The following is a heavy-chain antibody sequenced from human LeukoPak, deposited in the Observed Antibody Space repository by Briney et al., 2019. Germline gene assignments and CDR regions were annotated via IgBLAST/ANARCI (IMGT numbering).Heavy chain of an antibody. V-gene: IGHV1-69*04. Sequence: SVKVSCKASGGTFSSYAISWVRQAPGQGLEWMGRIIPIPGIANYAQKFQGRVTITADKSTSTAYMELSSLRSEDTAVYYCARGQQSGSYYDAFDIWGQGTMVTVSS. CDR1: GGTFSSYA. D-gene: IGHD1-26*01. J-gene: IGHJ3*02. CDR2: IIPIPGIA. CDR3: ARGQQSGSYYDAFDI.